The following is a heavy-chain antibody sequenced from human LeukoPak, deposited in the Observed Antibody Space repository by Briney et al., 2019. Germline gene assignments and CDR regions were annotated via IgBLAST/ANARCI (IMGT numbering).Heavy chain of an antibody. J-gene: IGHJ4*02. CDR1: GFTVSSNY. Sequence: GGSLRLSCAASGFTVSSNYMSWVRQAPGKGLDWVSIIYGGDSTYYADSVKGRFTISRDDSKNTLYLQMSSLRAEDTAVYYCARASAKGGYCSATSCSLDSWGQGTLVTVSS. CDR3: ARASAKGGYCSATSCSLDS. V-gene: IGHV3-66*01. CDR2: IYGGDST. D-gene: IGHD2-2*01.